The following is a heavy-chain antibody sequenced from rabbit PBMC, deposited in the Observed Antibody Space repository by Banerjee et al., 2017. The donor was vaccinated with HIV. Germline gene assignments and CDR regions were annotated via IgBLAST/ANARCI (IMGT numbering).Heavy chain of an antibody. CDR3: ARDTGSSFSSYGMDL. D-gene: IGHD8-1*01. V-gene: IGHV1S40*01. J-gene: IGHJ6*01. Sequence: VESGGGLVKPGASLTLTCTASGFSFSSSYDMCWVRQAPGKGLEWISCIAGSGSGFTYSATWATGRFTCSKTSSTTVTLQMTSLTVADTATYFCARDTGSSFSSYGMDLWGQGTLVTVS. CDR2: IAGSGSGFT. CDR1: GFSFSSSYD.